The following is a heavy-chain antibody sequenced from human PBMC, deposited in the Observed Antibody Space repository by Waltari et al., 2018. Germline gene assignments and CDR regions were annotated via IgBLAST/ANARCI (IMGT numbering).Heavy chain of an antibody. CDR2: VVPDIGNS. D-gene: IGHD1-1*01. V-gene: IGHV1-69*04. J-gene: IGHJ3*01. Sequence: QVQLVQSGAVMKKPGSSVKVSCKASGGTFTTYSVSWVRQAPGQGLEWLGRVVPDIGNSNFIQKLRGRFSITVDKSTTTAYMQLNRLRFEDTAMYFCARGRGDGWNVNTFDVWGQGTMLTVSA. CDR1: GGTFTTYS. CDR3: ARGRGDGWNVNTFDV.